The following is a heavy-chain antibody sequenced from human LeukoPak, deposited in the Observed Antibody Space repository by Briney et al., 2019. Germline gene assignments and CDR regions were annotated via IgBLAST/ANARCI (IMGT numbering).Heavy chain of an antibody. Sequence: SETLSLTCTVSGGSISSSSYYWGWIRQPPGKGLEWIGSTYYSGSTYYNPSLKSRVTISVDTSKNQFSLKLSSVTAADTAVYYCASRRAYYYDSSGYPWYFDLWGRGTLVTVSS. V-gene: IGHV4-39*01. CDR2: TYYSGST. CDR1: GGSISSSSYY. CDR3: ASRRAYYYDSSGYPWYFDL. D-gene: IGHD3-22*01. J-gene: IGHJ2*01.